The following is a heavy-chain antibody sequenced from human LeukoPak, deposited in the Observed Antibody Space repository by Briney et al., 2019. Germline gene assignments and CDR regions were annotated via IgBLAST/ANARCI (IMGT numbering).Heavy chain of an antibody. V-gene: IGHV1-2*02. D-gene: IGHD3-10*01. CDR1: GYTFTGYY. J-gene: IGHJ4*02. CDR2: INPNSGGT. Sequence: GASVKVSCKASGYTFTGYYMHWVRQAPGQGLEWMGWINPNSGGTNYAQKFQGRVTMTRDTSISTAYMELSRLRSDDTAVYYCARFPRLVRGKIAILDYWGQGTLVAVSS. CDR3: ARFPRLVRGKIAILDY.